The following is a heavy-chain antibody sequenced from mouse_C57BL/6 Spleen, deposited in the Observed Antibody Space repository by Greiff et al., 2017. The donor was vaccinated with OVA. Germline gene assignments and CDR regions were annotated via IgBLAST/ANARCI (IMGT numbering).Heavy chain of an antibody. CDR3: ARRPSGTGYAMDY. Sequence: QVQLKQPGAELVRPGSSVKLSCKASGYTFTSYWMDWVKQRPGQGLEWIGNIYPSDSETHYNQKFKDKATLTVDKSSSTAYMQLSSLTSEDSAVYYCARRPSGTGYAMDYWGQGTSVTVSS. V-gene: IGHV1-61*01. J-gene: IGHJ4*01. CDR1: GYTFTSYW. CDR2: IYPSDSET. D-gene: IGHD4-1*01.